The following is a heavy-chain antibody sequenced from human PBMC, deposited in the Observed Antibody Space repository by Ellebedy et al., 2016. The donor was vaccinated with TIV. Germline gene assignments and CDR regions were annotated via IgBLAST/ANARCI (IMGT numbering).Heavy chain of an antibody. CDR1: GFTFSSYW. J-gene: IGHJ5*02. CDR2: INSDGSST. CDR3: AREGGYDGSASGPRWFDR. Sequence: GESLKISXAASGFTFSSYWMHWVRQAPGKGLVWVSRINSDGSSTSYADSVKGRFTISRDNTKNTLYLEMNSLRGDDTAIYYCAREGGYDGSASGPRWFDRWGQGTLVTVSS. V-gene: IGHV3-74*01. D-gene: IGHD3-3*01.